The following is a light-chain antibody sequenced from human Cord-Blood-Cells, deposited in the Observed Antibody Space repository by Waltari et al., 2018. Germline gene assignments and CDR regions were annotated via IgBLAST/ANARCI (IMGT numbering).Light chain of an antibody. CDR3: SSYTSSSTLV. V-gene: IGLV2-14*01. CDR2: DVS. Sequence: QSALTQPASVSGSPGPSITISCTGTSSDVGGYNYVSWYQQHPGKAPKLIIYDVSNLPSGVSNRFSGSKSGNTASLTISGLQAEDEADYYCSSYTSSSTLVFGGGTKLTVL. CDR1: SSDVGGYNY. J-gene: IGLJ2*01.